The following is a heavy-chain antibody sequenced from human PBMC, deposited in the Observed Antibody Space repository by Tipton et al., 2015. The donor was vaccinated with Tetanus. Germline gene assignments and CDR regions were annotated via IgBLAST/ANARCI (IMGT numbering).Heavy chain of an antibody. V-gene: IGHV1-2*02. CDR3: ARDRGDYIYYGMDV. CDR2: IDPNSGGT. D-gene: IGHD3-22*01. J-gene: IGHJ6*02. CDR1: GYTFTGYY. Sequence: QLVQSGAELKKPGASLKVSCKASGYTFTGYYMYWVRQAPGQGLEWVGWIDPNSGGTIYAQNFQGRVTMTRDTSISTVYMELSWLRSDDTAVYYCARDRGDYIYYGMDVWGPGTTVTVSS.